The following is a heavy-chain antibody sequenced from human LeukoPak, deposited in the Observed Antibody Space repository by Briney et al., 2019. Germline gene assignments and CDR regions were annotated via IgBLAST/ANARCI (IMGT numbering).Heavy chain of an antibody. D-gene: IGHD4/OR15-4a*01. J-gene: IGHJ4*02. CDR2: IYYSGSA. CDR3: ARGGTQLTFPV. Sequence: PSETLSLTCTVSGGSISSYYWSWIRQPPGNGLEWIGYIYYSGSANYNPSLKSRVTISVDTSKNQFSLKLASVSAADTAVYYCARGGTQLTFPVWGQGTLVTVSS. V-gene: IGHV4-59*01. CDR1: GGSISSYY.